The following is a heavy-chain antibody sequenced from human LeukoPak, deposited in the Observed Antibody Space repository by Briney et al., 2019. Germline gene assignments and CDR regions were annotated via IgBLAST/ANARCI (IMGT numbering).Heavy chain of an antibody. CDR1: GFTFTSSA. J-gene: IGHJ6*02. CDR2: ISGSGGST. CDR3: AKGPTIFGVVITPYYYYGMDV. V-gene: IGHV3-23*01. Sequence: GGSLRLSCAASGFTFTSSAMSWVRQAPGKGLEWVSAISGSGGSTYYADSVKGRFTISRDNYKNTQYLQMNSLRAEDTAVYYCAKGPTIFGVVITPYYYYGMDVWGQGTTVTVSS. D-gene: IGHD3-3*01.